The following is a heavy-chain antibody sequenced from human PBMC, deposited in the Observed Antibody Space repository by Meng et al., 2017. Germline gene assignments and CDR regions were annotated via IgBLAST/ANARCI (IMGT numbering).Heavy chain of an antibody. D-gene: IGHD3-9*01. CDR3: AREAITNYDILTGYPDY. CDR2: INPNSGGT. J-gene: IGHJ4*02. Sequence: QVQLVQSGAEVKKPGASVKVSCKASGYTFTGYYMHWVRQAPGQGLEWMGRINPNSGGTNYAQKFQGRVTMTRDTSISTAYMELSRLRSDDTAVYYCAREAITNYDILTGYPDYWGQGTLVTVSS. V-gene: IGHV1-2*06. CDR1: GYTFTGYY.